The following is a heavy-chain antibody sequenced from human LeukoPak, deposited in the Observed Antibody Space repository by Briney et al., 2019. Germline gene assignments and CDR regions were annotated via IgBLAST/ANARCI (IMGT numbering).Heavy chain of an antibody. Sequence: SETLSLTCAVYGGSFSGYYWSWIRQPPGKGLEWIGEINHSGSTNYNPSLKSRVTISVDTSKNQFSLKLSSVTAVDTAVYHCARRTKTLVAGTGDYFDYWGQGTLVTVSS. CDR2: INHSGST. CDR1: GGSFSGYY. D-gene: IGHD6-19*01. V-gene: IGHV4-34*01. CDR3: ARRTKTLVAGTGDYFDY. J-gene: IGHJ4*02.